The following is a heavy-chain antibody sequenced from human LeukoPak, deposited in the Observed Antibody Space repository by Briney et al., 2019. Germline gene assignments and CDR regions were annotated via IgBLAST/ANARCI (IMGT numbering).Heavy chain of an antibody. V-gene: IGHV1-3*01. CDR2: INAGNGNT. Sequence: ASVKVSCKASGYTFTSYAMHWVRQAPGQRLEWMGWINAGNGNTQYSQKLQGRVTITRDTSASTAYMELSSLRSEDTAVYYCARSVDIVVVPAERVFDYWGQGTLVTVSS. D-gene: IGHD2-2*01. J-gene: IGHJ4*02. CDR3: ARSVDIVVVPAERVFDY. CDR1: GYTFTSYA.